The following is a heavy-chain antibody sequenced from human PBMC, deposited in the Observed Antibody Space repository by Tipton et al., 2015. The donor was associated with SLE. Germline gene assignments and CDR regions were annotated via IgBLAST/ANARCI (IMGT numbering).Heavy chain of an antibody. CDR2: IYYSGST. D-gene: IGHD3-22*01. V-gene: IGHV4-59*06. Sequence: TLSLTCTVSGGSISSYYWSWIRQHPGKGMEWNGYIYYSGSTYYNQSLNSRVTISIDTSKNQFSLKLSSVTASDPAVSYCAREAHYYDGSGFLTCYLGLVSLVNVSS. CDR3: AREAHYYDGSGFLTCY. CDR1: GGSISSYY. J-gene: IGHJ4*02.